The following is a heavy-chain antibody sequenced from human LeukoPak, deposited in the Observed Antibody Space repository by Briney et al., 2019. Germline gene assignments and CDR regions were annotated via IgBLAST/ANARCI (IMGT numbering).Heavy chain of an antibody. CDR1: GFTFSDYY. J-gene: IGHJ6*03. CDR3: ARDGLRYFDWLGRLDYYYYMDV. CDR2: ISSGGHTI. V-gene: IGHV3-11*04. Sequence: GGSLRLSCAASGFTFSDYYMSWIRQAPGKGLEWVSYISSGGHTIYYADSVKGRFTISRDNAKNSLYLQMNSLRAEDTAVYYCARDGLRYFDWLGRLDYYYYMDVWGKGTTVTVSS. D-gene: IGHD3-9*01.